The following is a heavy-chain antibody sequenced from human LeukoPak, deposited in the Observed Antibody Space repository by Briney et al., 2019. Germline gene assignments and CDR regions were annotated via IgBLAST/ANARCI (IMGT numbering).Heavy chain of an antibody. CDR2: ISYDGSNK. D-gene: IGHD3-3*01. V-gene: IGHV3-30-3*01. CDR1: GFTFSSYA. J-gene: IGHJ6*02. CDR3: ARDRNYDFWSGYYTGIYYYYGMDV. Sequence: GGSLRLSCAASGFTFSSYAMHWVRQAPGKGLEWVAVISYDGSNKYYADSVKGRFTISRDNSKNTLYLQMNSLRAEDTAVYYCARDRNYDFWSGYYTGIYYYYGMDVWGQGTTVTVSS.